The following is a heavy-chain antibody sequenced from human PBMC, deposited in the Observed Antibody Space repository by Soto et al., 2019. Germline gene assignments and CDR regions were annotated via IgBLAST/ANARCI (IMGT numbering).Heavy chain of an antibody. CDR2: ISSSGSTI. J-gene: IGHJ4*02. D-gene: IGHD2-21*02. CDR1: GFTFSSYE. CDR3: ARDRGYCGGDCYSHFDY. V-gene: IGHV3-48*03. Sequence: GGSLRLSCAASGFTFSSYEMNWVRQAPGKGLEWVSYISSSGSTIYYADSVKGRFAISRDNAKNSLYLQMNSLRAEDTAVYYCARDRGYCGGDCYSHFDYWGQGTLVTVSS.